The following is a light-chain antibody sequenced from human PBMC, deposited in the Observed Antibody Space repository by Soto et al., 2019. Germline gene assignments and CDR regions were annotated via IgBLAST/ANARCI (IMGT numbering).Light chain of an antibody. Sequence: DIQMTQSPSTLSASVGDSVTITCRASQSISPWLAWYQQKPGKAPTLLIYKASSLESGVPSRFSGSGSGTDFNITISSLQPDDFATYYCQQYNTDPLTFGGGTTVEIK. V-gene: IGKV1-5*03. CDR3: QQYNTDPLT. J-gene: IGKJ4*01. CDR1: QSISPW. CDR2: KAS.